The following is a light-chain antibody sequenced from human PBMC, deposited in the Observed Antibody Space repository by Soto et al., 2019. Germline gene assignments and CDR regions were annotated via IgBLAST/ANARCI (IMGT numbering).Light chain of an antibody. J-gene: IGLJ2*01. Sequence: SYELTQPPSVSLAPGKTARITCGANNFGRKSVHWYQQKPGQAPVLVIDYDSDRPSGIPERFSGSNSGNTATLTISRVEAGDEADYYCQVWDSSSDPPVVFGGGTKLTVL. CDR2: YDS. V-gene: IGLV3-21*04. CDR3: QVWDSSSDPPVV. CDR1: NFGRKS.